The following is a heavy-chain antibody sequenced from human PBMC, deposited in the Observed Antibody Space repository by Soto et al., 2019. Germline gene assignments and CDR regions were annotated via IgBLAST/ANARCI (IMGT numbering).Heavy chain of an antibody. J-gene: IGHJ4*02. V-gene: IGHV3-23*01. Sequence: CGTLRLSCAASGFTFNSYAMSWVRQAPGKGMEWVSAISGSGGSTYYADSVKGRFTISRDNFKNTLYLQMFSLRAEFTAVYYFAKRITIFGVVITSDYWGQGTLVTVSS. CDR2: ISGSGGST. CDR3: AKRITIFGVVITSDY. CDR1: GFTFNSYA. D-gene: IGHD3-3*01.